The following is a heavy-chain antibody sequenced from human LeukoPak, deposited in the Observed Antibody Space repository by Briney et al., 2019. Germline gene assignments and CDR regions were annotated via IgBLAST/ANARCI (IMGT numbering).Heavy chain of an antibody. CDR1: GDSLSSNSAP. V-gene: IGHV6-1*01. CDR3: ARARDGYGYYYYGMDV. Sequence: SQTLSLTCAISGDSLSSNSAPWNWIRQSPSRGLEWLGRTYYRSKWYNDDAVSVKSRITINPDASKNQFSLQLNSVTPEDTAVYYCARARDGYGYYYYGMDVWGQGTTVTVSS. D-gene: IGHD5-24*01. J-gene: IGHJ6*02. CDR2: TYYRSKWYN.